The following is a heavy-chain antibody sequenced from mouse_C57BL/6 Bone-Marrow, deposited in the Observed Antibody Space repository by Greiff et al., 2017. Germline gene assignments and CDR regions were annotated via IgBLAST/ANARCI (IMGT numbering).Heavy chain of an antibody. J-gene: IGHJ3*01. CDR1: GYTFTSYG. V-gene: IGHV1-81*01. CDR3: AREFYYGNYRFAY. CDR2: IYPRSGNT. Sequence: VQGVESGAELARPGASVKLSCKASGYTFTSYGISWVKQRTGKGLEWIGEIYPRSGNTYYNEKFKGKATLTADKSSSTAYMELRSLTSEDSAVYFCAREFYYGNYRFAYWGQGPLVTVSA. D-gene: IGHD2-1*01.